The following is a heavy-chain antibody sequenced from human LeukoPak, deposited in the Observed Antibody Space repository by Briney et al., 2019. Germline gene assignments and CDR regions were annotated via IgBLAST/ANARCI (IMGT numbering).Heavy chain of an antibody. CDR3: AKRLTGYYYIDY. D-gene: IGHD3-9*01. J-gene: IGHJ4*02. V-gene: IGHV3-23*01. CDR1: GFTFSSYA. Sequence: GGSLRLSCAVSGFTFSSYAMSWVRQAPGKGLEWGSAISGSVAITYYSDTLNARFTISRDNSKNTLYMQMNSLRAEDTAVYYCAKRLTGYYYIDYWGQGTPVTVSS. CDR2: ISGSVAIT.